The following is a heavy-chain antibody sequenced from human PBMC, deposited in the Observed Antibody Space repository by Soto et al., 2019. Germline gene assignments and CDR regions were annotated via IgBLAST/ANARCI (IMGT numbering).Heavy chain of an antibody. J-gene: IGHJ6*02. D-gene: IGHD3-3*01. V-gene: IGHV1-2*02. Sequence: ASVKVSCKPSGFTFSGFYLHWVRQAPGQGLEWMGWIKPNTDDTGYAQKFQGRVTLTWDTSSSAGYLDLSSVTAADTAVYYCALITISRYGMDVWGQGTTVTVSS. CDR3: ALITISRYGMDV. CDR2: IKPNTDDT. CDR1: GFTFSGFY.